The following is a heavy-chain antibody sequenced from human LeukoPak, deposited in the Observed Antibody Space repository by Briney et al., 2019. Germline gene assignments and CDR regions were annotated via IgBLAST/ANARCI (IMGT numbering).Heavy chain of an antibody. Sequence: GGSLRLSCAASGFTFSSYAMTWVRQAPGKGLEWVSAIGGSGAGTYYADSVKGRFTISRDNSKSTLYLQMNSLRVEDTAVYYCVKNGGDSYGTGHFDYWGQGTLVTVSS. V-gene: IGHV3-23*01. CDR2: IGGSGAGT. D-gene: IGHD5-18*01. CDR1: GFTFSSYA. CDR3: VKNGGDSYGTGHFDY. J-gene: IGHJ4*02.